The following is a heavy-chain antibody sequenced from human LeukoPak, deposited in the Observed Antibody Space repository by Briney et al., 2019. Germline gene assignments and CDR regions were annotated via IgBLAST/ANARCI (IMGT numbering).Heavy chain of an antibody. J-gene: IGHJ6*02. CDR1: GFTVSSNY. CDR3: ARDGSYCGGDCYQYGMDV. D-gene: IGHD2-21*02. Sequence: GGSLRLSCAASGFTVSSNYMSWVRQAPGKGLEWVSVIYSGGNTYYADSVQGRFTISRDNSKNTLYLQMNSLRAEDTAVYYCARDGSYCGGDCYQYGMDVWGQGTTVTVSS. CDR2: IYSGGNT. V-gene: IGHV3-53*01.